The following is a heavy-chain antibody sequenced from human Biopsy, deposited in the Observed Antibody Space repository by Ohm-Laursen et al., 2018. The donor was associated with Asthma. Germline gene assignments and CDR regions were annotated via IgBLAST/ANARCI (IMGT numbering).Heavy chain of an antibody. CDR1: PGSISDYY. V-gene: IGHV4-59*01. J-gene: IGHJ4*02. Sequence: SETLSLTCTVSPGSISDYYWNWIRQFPGKGLEWIGYVYSTGSTRYNPSLKSRVTISVDTSKKQISLRLSSVIAADTAVYYCAGFCSGGNCHDHWGQGTLVTVSS. CDR2: VYSTGST. CDR3: AGFCSGGNCHDH. D-gene: IGHD2-15*01.